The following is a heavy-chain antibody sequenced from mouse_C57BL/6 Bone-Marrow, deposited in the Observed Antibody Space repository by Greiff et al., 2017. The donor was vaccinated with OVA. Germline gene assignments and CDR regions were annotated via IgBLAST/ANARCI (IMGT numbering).Heavy chain of an antibody. D-gene: IGHD1-1*01. J-gene: IGHJ3*01. CDR3: ARGGYYYGSSYLFAY. CDR1: GYTFTSYG. Sequence: QVQLQQSGAELARPGASVKLSCKASGYTFTSYGISWVKQRTGQGLEWIGEISPRSGNTYYNEKFKGKATLTADKSSSTAYMELRSLTSEDSAVYFCARGGYYYGSSYLFAYWGQGTLVTVSA. V-gene: IGHV1-81*01. CDR2: ISPRSGNT.